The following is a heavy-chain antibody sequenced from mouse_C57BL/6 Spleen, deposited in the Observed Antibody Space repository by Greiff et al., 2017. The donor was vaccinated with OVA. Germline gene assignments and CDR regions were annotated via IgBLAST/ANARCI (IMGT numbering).Heavy chain of an antibody. V-gene: IGHV1-18*01. Sequence: VQLQQSGPELVKPGASVKIPCKASGYTFTDYNMDWVKQSHGKSLEWIGDINPNNGGTIYNQKFKGKATLTVDKSSSTAYMELRSLTSEDTAVYYCARETYDYWYFDVWGTGTTVTVSS. J-gene: IGHJ1*03. CDR3: ARETYDYWYFDV. CDR1: GYTFTDYN. CDR2: INPNNGGT. D-gene: IGHD2-3*01.